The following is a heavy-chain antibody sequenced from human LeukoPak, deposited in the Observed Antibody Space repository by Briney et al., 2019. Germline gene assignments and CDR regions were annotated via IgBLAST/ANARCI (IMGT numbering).Heavy chain of an antibody. CDR3: ARDLHWNGSIGFDI. CDR2: IYYSGST. D-gene: IGHD3-3*01. V-gene: IGHV4-59*01. J-gene: IGHJ3*02. CDR1: GGSISSYY. Sequence: SETLSLTCTVSGGSISSYYWSWIRQPPGKGLEWIGYIYYSGSTNYNPSLKSRVTISVDTSKNQFSLKLSSVTAADTAVYYCARDLHWNGSIGFDIWGQGTMVTVSS.